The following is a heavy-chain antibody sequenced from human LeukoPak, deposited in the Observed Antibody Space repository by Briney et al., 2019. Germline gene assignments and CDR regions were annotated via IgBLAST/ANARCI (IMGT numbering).Heavy chain of an antibody. D-gene: IGHD3-16*02. CDR3: ARETRYYDYVWGSYRYHRFDY. CDR2: MNPNSGNT. Sequence: ASVKVSCKASGYTFTSYDINWVRQATGQGLEWMGWMNPNSGNTGYAQKFQGRVTMTRNTSISTAYMELSSLRSEDTAVHYCARETRYYDYVWGSYRYHRFDYWGQGTLVTVSS. J-gene: IGHJ4*02. V-gene: IGHV1-8*01. CDR1: GYTFTSYD.